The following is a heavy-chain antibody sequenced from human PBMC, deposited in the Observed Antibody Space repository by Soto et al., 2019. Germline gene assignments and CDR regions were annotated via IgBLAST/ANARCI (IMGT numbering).Heavy chain of an antibody. CDR2: IYYSGST. J-gene: IGHJ4*02. V-gene: IGHV4-59*01. D-gene: IGHD6-19*01. CDR1: GGSISTYY. Sequence: SETLSLTCTVSGGSISTYYWSWIRQPPGKGLEWIGYIYYSGSTNYNPSLNSRVTISVDTSKNQFSLKLSSVTAADTAVYYCAGGYSSGWSHQDYWGQGTLVTVSS. CDR3: AGGYSSGWSHQDY.